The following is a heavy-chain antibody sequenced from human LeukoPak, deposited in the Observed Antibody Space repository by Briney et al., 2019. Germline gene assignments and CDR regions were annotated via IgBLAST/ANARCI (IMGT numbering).Heavy chain of an antibody. Sequence: ASVKVSCKASGYTFSDNYILWVRQAPGQGLEWMGWINPKSGGTKYAQKFQGWVTMTRDTSSKTAYMEVSKLNTDDTAFYYCAREGETRGYTGYDLGYWGQGTLVTVSS. CDR1: GYTFSDNY. CDR3: AREGETRGYTGYDLGY. D-gene: IGHD5-12*01. J-gene: IGHJ4*02. CDR2: INPKSGGT. V-gene: IGHV1-2*04.